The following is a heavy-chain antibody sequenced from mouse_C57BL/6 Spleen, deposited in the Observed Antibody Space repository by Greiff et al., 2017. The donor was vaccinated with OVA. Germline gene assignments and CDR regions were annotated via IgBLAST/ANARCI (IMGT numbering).Heavy chain of an antibody. CDR2: ISSGGDYI. Sequence: EVHLVESGEGLVKPGGSLKLSCAASGFTFSSYAMSWVRQTPEKRLEWVAYISSGGDYIYYADTVKGRFTISRDNARNTLYLQMSSLKSEDTAMYYCTRDGGQLRLRGAMDYWGQGTSVTVSS. D-gene: IGHD3-2*02. CDR1: GFTFSSYA. CDR3: TRDGGQLRLRGAMDY. J-gene: IGHJ4*01. V-gene: IGHV5-9-1*02.